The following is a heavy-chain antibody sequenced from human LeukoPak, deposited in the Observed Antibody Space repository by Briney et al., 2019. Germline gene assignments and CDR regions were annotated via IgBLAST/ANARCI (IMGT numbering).Heavy chain of an antibody. CDR2: IYHSGST. CDR3: ATHYDILTGTDYYYGMDV. CDR1: GGSISSGGYY. V-gene: IGHV4-30-2*01. D-gene: IGHD3-9*01. Sequence: SETLSLTCTVSGGSISSGGYYWSWIRQPPGKGLEWIGYIYHSGSTYYNPSLKSRVTISVDRSKNQFSLKLSSVTAADTAVYYCATHYDILTGTDYYYGMDVWGQGTTVTVSS. J-gene: IGHJ6*02.